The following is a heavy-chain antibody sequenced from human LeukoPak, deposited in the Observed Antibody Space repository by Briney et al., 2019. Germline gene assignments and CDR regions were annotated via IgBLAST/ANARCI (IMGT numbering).Heavy chain of an antibody. Sequence: GASVKVSCKVSGYTLTELSMHWVRQAPGKGLEWMGGFDPEDGETIYAQKFQGRVTMTEDTSTDTAYMELSSLRSEDTAVYYCARDSHYYGSEIVSDYWGQGTLVTVSS. CDR3: ARDSHYYGSEIVSDY. J-gene: IGHJ4*02. CDR1: GYTLTELS. V-gene: IGHV1-24*01. CDR2: FDPEDGET. D-gene: IGHD3-10*01.